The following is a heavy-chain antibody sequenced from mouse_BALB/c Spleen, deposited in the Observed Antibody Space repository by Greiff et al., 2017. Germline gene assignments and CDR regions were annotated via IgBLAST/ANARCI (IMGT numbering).Heavy chain of an antibody. V-gene: IGHV5-12-2*01. J-gene: IGHJ4*01. CDR2: ISNGGGST. CDR1: GFTFSSYT. Sequence: EVKVVESGGGLVQPGGSLKLSCAASGFTFSSYTMSWVRQTPEKRLEWVAYISNGGGSTYYPDTVKGRFTISRDNAKNTLYLQMSSLKSEDTAMYYCARAYYGSSYNAMDYWGQGTSVTVSS. D-gene: IGHD1-1*01. CDR3: ARAYYGSSYNAMDY.